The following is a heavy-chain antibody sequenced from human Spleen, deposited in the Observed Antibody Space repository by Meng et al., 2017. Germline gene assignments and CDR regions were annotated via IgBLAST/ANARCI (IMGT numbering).Heavy chain of an antibody. V-gene: IGHV4/OR15-8*02. Sequence: VQLQGAGPGLVKPSGTLSLTWVVLGGPIRRMDWWSWARQPPGKGLEWIGEIYHGGDTNYNPSLKSRVTIAIDRSKNQFSLKLSSVTAADTAVYYCASWIYSCGWQWGQGTLVTVSS. J-gene: IGHJ4*02. CDR2: IYHGGDT. CDR1: GGPIRRMDW. D-gene: IGHD6-19*01. CDR3: ASWIYSCGWQ.